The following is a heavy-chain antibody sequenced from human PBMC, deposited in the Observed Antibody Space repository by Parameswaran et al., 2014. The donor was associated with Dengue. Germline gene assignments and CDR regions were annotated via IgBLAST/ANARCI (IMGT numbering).Heavy chain of an antibody. CDR2: IYPGDSDT. V-gene: IGHV5-51*01. D-gene: IGHD2-2*01. Sequence: VRQMPGKGLEWMGIIYPGDSDTRYSPSFQGQVTISADESISTAYLQWGSLKASDTGMYYCARHVGTRAMPRLDYWGQGTLVTVSS. J-gene: IGHJ4*02. CDR3: ARHVGTRAMPRLDY.